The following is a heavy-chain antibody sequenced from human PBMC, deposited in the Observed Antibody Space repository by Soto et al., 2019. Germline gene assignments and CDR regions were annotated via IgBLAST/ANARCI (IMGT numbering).Heavy chain of an antibody. J-gene: IGHJ6*02. Sequence: PSETLSLTCTVSGASMSSGGYYWTWIRQSPGKGLEWIGYIYYSGSTYYNPSLESRVAISLDTSRSQFSLTLHSVTAADTAVYYCAASCVACGGFNYYGMDVWGQGTTVTVSS. CDR1: GASMSSGGYY. D-gene: IGHD2-21*01. V-gene: IGHV4-31*03. CDR3: AASCVACGGFNYYGMDV. CDR2: IYYSGST.